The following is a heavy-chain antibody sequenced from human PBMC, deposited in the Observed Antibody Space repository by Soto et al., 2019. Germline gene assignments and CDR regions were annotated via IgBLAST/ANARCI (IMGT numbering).Heavy chain of an antibody. CDR3: AKIMWGIVGATMGPGLGFDY. Sequence: GGSLILSCAASGFTFSSYAMSWVRQAPGKGLEWVSAISGSGGSTYYADSVKGRFTIPRENSKNTLYLQMNSLRAEDTAVYYCAKIMWGIVGATMGPGLGFDYWGQGTLVTVSS. D-gene: IGHD1-26*01. V-gene: IGHV3-23*01. CDR1: GFTFSSYA. CDR2: ISGSGGST. J-gene: IGHJ4*02.